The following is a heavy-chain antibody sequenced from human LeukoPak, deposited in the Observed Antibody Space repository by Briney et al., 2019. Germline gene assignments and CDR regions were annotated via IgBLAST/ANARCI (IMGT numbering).Heavy chain of an antibody. CDR1: GFTFSSYS. Sequence: GGSLRLSCAASGFTFSSYSMSWVRQAPGKGLQWVSGIGATTSYADSVKGRFTVSRDNSKNTVHLQMNSLRAEDTAVYYCATSRGSAWGQGTLVTVSS. CDR2: IGATT. V-gene: IGHV3-23*01. CDR3: ATSRGSA. D-gene: IGHD3-16*01. J-gene: IGHJ5*02.